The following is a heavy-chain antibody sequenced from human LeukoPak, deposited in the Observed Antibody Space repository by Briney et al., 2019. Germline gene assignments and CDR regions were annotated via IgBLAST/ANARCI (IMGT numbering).Heavy chain of an antibody. Sequence: PSETLSLTCTVSGGSISSGGHYWSWIRQHPGKGLEWIGYIYYSGSTYYNPSLKSRVTISVDTSKNQFSLKLSSVTAADTAVYYCARVGGSSHFDYWGQGTLVTVSS. J-gene: IGHJ4*02. V-gene: IGHV4-31*03. D-gene: IGHD6-6*01. CDR2: IYYSGST. CDR1: GGSISSGGHY. CDR3: ARVGGSSHFDY.